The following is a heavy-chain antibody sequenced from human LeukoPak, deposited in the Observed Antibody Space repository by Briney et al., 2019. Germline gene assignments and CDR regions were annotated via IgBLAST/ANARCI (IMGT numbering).Heavy chain of an antibody. CDR1: GFSLSAYG. V-gene: IGHV3-33*06. CDR2: IWYDGTSK. Sequence: PGGSLRLSCAASGFSLSAYGVHWVRQAPGKGLEWVAVIWYDGTSKDYADSVKGRFTISRDNSKNTLYLQMNSLRAEDTAVYYCAKGLDYGDSILNGAEDDYWGQGTLVTVSS. CDR3: AKGLDYGDSILNGAEDDY. J-gene: IGHJ4*02. D-gene: IGHD4-17*01.